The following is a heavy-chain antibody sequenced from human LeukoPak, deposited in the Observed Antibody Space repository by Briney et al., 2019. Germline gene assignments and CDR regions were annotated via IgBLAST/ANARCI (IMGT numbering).Heavy chain of an antibody. V-gene: IGHV4-38-2*02. D-gene: IGHD6-19*01. CDR2: IFHSGDT. CDR1: GYSISSGYY. CDR3: ARTPIAVALDYYYMDV. J-gene: IGHJ6*03. Sequence: SETLSLTCTVSGYSISSGYYWGWIRQPPGKGLEWIGNIFHSGDTQYNPSLQSRVTLSVDTSKNQFSLNLHSVTAADTAVYYCARTPIAVALDYYYMDVWGKGTTVTISS.